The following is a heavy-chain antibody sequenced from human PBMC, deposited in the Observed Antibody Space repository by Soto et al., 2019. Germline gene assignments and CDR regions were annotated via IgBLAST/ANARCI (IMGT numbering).Heavy chain of an antibody. Sequence: SETLSLTCTVSGGSISSGDYYWSWIRQPPGKGLEWIGYIYYSGSTYYNPSPKSRVTISVDTSKNQFSLKLSSVTAADTAVYYCAGDHYYDSSGQLDYWCQGTLVTVSS. D-gene: IGHD3-22*01. J-gene: IGHJ4*02. CDR1: GGSISSGDYY. V-gene: IGHV4-30-4*01. CDR3: AGDHYYDSSGQLDY. CDR2: IYYSGST.